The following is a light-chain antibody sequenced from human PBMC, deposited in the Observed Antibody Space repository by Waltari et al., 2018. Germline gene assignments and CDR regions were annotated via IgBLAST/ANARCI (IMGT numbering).Light chain of an antibody. CDR2: GAS. CDR1: QSVSSSY. Sequence: EIVLTQSPGTLSLSPGERATLSCRASQSVSSSYLAWYQQTPGQAPRLLIYGASIRATGIPDRFSGSGSGTGLTLTISRLEPEDFAVYYCQQYGGSPYTFGPGSKLEDK. V-gene: IGKV3-20*01. J-gene: IGKJ2*01. CDR3: QQYGGSPYT.